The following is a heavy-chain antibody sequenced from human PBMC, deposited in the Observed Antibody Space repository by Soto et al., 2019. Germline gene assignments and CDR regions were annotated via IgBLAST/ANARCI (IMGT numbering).Heavy chain of an antibody. Sequence: EVQLVDSGGVVVQPGGSLRLSCAASGFNFNDFIMHWVRQSPTAGLEWVSLITSNGDSTHYADFVKGRFFISRDNTMNSLYLQMNNLRTEDAALYYSARDLGGSSDSWGQGTLVTVSS. CDR1: GFNFNDFI. D-gene: IGHD6-25*01. CDR2: ITSNGDST. CDR3: ARDLGGSSDS. J-gene: IGHJ4*02. V-gene: IGHV3-43*01.